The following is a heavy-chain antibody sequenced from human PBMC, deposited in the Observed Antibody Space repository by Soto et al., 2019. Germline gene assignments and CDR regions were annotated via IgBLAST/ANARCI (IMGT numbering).Heavy chain of an antibody. CDR2: IYSDGTT. CDR3: VRDGTKNLRDWFDP. Sequence: PSETLSLTCTVSGGSISGYYWSWVRQPAGKGLEWVGRIYSDGTTNYSPSLKSRVTMSLDTSKDQFSLHLNSVTAADTAMYYCVRDGTKNLRDWFDPWGQGILVTVSS. J-gene: IGHJ5*02. CDR1: GGSISGYY. D-gene: IGHD1-1*01. V-gene: IGHV4-4*07.